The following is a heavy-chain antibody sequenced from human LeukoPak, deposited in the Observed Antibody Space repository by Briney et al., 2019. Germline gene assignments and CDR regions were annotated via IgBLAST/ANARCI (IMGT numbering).Heavy chain of an antibody. CDR1: GFTFSSYA. CDR2: ISGSGGST. D-gene: IGHD3-10*01. V-gene: IGHV3-23*01. Sequence: QSGGSLRLSCAASGFTFSSYAMSWVRQAPGKGLEWVSAISGSGGSTYYADSVKGRFTISRDNSKNALYLQMNSLRAEDTAVYYCAKFGDYYYYGMDVWDQGTTVTVSS. J-gene: IGHJ6*02. CDR3: AKFGDYYYYGMDV.